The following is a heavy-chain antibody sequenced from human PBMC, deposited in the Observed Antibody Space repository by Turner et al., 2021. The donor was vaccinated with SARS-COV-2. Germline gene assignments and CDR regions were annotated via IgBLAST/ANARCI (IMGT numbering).Heavy chain of an antibody. CDR3: ATAPANYYDSSGSKGFYYYYYGMDV. Sequence: QVQLVQSGAEVKKSGAPVKVPCKVSGYTLIELSMHWVRQAPGKGLEWMGGFDPEDGETIYAQKFQGRVTMTEDTSTDTAYMELSSLRSEDTAVYYCATAPANYYDSSGSKGFYYYYYGMDVWGQGTTVTVSS. V-gene: IGHV1-24*01. D-gene: IGHD3-22*01. J-gene: IGHJ6*02. CDR2: FDPEDGET. CDR1: GYTLIELS.